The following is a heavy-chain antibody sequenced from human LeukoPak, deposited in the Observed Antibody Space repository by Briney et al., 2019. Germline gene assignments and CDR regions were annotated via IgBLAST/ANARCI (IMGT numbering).Heavy chain of an antibody. CDR3: ARSLGETTFDY. J-gene: IGHJ4*02. CDR2: IWYDGSKK. Sequence: GGSLRLSCAASRFTFRDYGMHWVRQAPGKGLEWVAVIWYDGSKKYYVDSVKGRFTISRDNSKNTVHLEMNSLRVEDTAVYYCARSLGETTFDYWGQGTLVTVSS. CDR1: RFTFRDYG. V-gene: IGHV3-33*01. D-gene: IGHD3-16*01.